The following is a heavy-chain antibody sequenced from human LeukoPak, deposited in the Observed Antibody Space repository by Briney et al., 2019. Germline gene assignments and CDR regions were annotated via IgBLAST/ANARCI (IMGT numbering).Heavy chain of an antibody. V-gene: IGHV3-21*04. CDR1: GFTFSSYS. J-gene: IGHJ4*02. Sequence: GGSLRLSCAASGFTFSSYSMNWVRQAPGKGLEWVSSISSSSSYIYYADSVKGRFTISRDNAKNSLYLQMNSLRAEDTAVYYCAKGGGGYSYAYDYWGQGTPVTVSS. D-gene: IGHD5-18*01. CDR3: AKGGGGYSYAYDY. CDR2: ISSSSSYI.